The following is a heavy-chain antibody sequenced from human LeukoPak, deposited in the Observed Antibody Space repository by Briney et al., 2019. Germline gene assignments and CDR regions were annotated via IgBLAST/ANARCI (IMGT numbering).Heavy chain of an antibody. D-gene: IGHD1-26*01. CDR3: AKGRVGANGYYYYGMDV. J-gene: IGHJ6*02. CDR1: GNYW. V-gene: IGHV3-74*01. CDR2: INSDGSWT. Sequence: GGSLRLSCAASGNYWMHWVRQAPGKGLVWVSHINSDGSWTSYADSVKGRFAISRDNSKNTLYLQMNSLRTEDTAVYYCAKGRVGANGYYYYGMDVWGQGTTVTVSS.